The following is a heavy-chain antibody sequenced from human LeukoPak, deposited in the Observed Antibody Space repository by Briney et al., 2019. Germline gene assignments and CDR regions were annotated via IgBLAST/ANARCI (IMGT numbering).Heavy chain of an antibody. CDR1: GGSFSGYY. Sequence: SETLSLTCAVYGGSFSGYYWSWIRKPPGKGLEWIGEINRSGSTNYNPSLKSRVTISVDTSKNQFSLKLTSVTAADTAVYYCAGGPTSSNLLWFGELLVGPYYYGMDVRGQGTTVTVSS. D-gene: IGHD3-10*01. J-gene: IGHJ6*02. CDR3: AGGPTSSNLLWFGELLVGPYYYGMDV. CDR2: INRSGST. V-gene: IGHV4-34*01.